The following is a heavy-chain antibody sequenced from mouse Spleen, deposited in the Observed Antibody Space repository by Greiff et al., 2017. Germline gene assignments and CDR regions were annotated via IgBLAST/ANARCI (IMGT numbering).Heavy chain of an antibody. CDR2: IYPGDGDT. CDR1: GYAFSSSW. J-gene: IGHJ4*01. D-gene: IGHD2-14*01. V-gene: IGHV1-82*01. Sequence: QVQLQQSGPELVKPGASVKISCKASGYAFSSSWMNWVKQRPGKGLEWIGRIYPGDGDTNYNGKFKGKATLTADKSSSTAYMQLSSLTSEDSAVYFCARWDYRDVYAMDYWGQGTSVTVSS. CDR3: ARWDYRDVYAMDY.